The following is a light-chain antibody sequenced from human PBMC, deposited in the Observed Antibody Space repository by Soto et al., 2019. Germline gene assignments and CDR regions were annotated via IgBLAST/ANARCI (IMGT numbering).Light chain of an antibody. J-gene: IGLJ3*02. CDR1: SSDVGGYNY. Sequence: QSVLTQPASVSGSPGQSITISCTGTSSDVGGYNYVSWYQVHPGKAPKLIIYDVSNRPSGVSNRFSGSKSGNTASLTISGLQAEDEAEYYCSSRTTYTTELFGGGTKVTVL. CDR3: SSRTTYTTEL. V-gene: IGLV2-14*03. CDR2: DVS.